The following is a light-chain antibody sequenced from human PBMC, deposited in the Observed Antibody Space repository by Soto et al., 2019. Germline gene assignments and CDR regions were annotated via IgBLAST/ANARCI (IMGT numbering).Light chain of an antibody. CDR3: QQYNNCPYT. J-gene: IGKJ2*01. Sequence: EIVMTQSPATMSVSPGERATLSCRASQSVGSNLAWYQQRPGQAPRPLIYVASTRAIGIPPRFSRSGSGKEFTLTISGMQTVEFAIYYCQQYNNCPYTFGRENLLEIK. CDR1: QSVGSN. V-gene: IGKV3-15*01. CDR2: VAS.